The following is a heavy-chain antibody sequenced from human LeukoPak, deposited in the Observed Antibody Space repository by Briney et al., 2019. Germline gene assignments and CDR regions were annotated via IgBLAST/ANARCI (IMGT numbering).Heavy chain of an antibody. Sequence: ASVKVSCKASGGTFSSYAISWVRQAPGQGLEWMGGIIPIFGTANYAQKFQGRVTITADESTSTAYMELSSLRSEDTAVYYCASRANSSGWYRSNWFDPWGQGTLVTVSS. J-gene: IGHJ5*02. CDR3: ASRANSSGWYRSNWFDP. V-gene: IGHV1-69*13. D-gene: IGHD6-19*01. CDR1: GGTFSSYA. CDR2: IIPIFGTA.